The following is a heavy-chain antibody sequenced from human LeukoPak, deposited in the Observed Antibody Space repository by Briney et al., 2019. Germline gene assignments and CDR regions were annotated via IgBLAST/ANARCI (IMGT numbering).Heavy chain of an antibody. V-gene: IGHV3-74*01. Sequence: GGSLRLSCAASGFTFSAYWWHCVRQAPGKGLVWVSRVKYDGSTTTYADSVKGRFTISRDNAKNILYLQMNSLRVEDTAVYYCVSDLDWLLFDYWGQGTLVTVSS. CDR1: GFTFSAYW. J-gene: IGHJ4*02. CDR2: VKYDGSTT. D-gene: IGHD3-9*01. CDR3: VSDLDWLLFDY.